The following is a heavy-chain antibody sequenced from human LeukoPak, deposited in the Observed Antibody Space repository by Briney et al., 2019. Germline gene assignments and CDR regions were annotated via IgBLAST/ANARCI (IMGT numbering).Heavy chain of an antibody. D-gene: IGHD1-26*01. CDR2: IGTSGSSI. J-gene: IGHJ4*02. V-gene: IGHV3-11*01. Sequence: GGSLRLSCAASGFTFSDYYMSWIRQAPGKGLEWVSFIGTSGSSIYYADSVKGRFTISRDNAKNSLYLQMNSPRPEDTALYYCVKEISRGTYSDREHYFDYWGQGTLVTVSS. CDR1: GFTFSDYY. CDR3: VKEISRGTYSDREHYFDY.